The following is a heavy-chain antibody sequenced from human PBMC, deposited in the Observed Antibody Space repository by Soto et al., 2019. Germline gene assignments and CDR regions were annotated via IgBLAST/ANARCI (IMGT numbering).Heavy chain of an antibody. D-gene: IGHD3-9*01. CDR1: GGSFSGYY. CDR3: ARESHDIVTEPTWVWYFDL. V-gene: IGHV4-34*01. Sequence: QVQLQQWGAGPLRPLETLSLTCGVSGGSFSGYYWAWIRQSPGKGLEWIGEINDRGSINYNPSLKSRISISVDTSKNHYSLHIRSVTAAEPAVYYCARESHDIVTEPTWVWYFDLWGRGTLVTVSS. J-gene: IGHJ2*01. CDR2: INDRGSI.